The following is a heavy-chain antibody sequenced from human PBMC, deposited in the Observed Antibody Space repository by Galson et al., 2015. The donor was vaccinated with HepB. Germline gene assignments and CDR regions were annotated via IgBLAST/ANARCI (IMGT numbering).Heavy chain of an antibody. Sequence: SLRLSCAASGFTFSSYGMHWVRQAPGKGLVWVAVISYDGSNKYYADSVKGRFTISRDNSKNTLYLQMNSLRAEDTAVYYCASPSGYSYGHFFDYWGQGTLVTVSS. J-gene: IGHJ4*02. CDR1: GFTFSSYG. V-gene: IGHV3-30*19. CDR2: ISYDGSNK. D-gene: IGHD5-18*01. CDR3: ASPSGYSYGHFFDY.